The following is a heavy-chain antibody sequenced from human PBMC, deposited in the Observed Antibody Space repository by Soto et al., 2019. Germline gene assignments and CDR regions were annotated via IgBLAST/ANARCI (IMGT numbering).Heavy chain of an antibody. V-gene: IGHV3-30*03. J-gene: IGHJ4*02. Sequence: QVQLVESGGDVVQPGKSLRLSCAASGFPFSSFGLHWVRQAPGKGPEWVAVISADGSQKFYADSVMGRFTISRDNLRNTLFLQINTLGSAETAVYYCASTSHWGQGTQVTVSS. CDR1: GFPFSSFG. CDR3: ASTSH. CDR2: ISADGSQK.